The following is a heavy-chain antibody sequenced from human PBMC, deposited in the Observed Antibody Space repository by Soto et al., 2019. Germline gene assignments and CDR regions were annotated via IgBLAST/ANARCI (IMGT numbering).Heavy chain of an antibody. CDR3: ARGRAKFGARKTEDY. D-gene: IGHD3-10*01. J-gene: IGHJ4*02. Sequence: SETLSLTCAVYGGSFSGYYWSWIRQPPGKGLEWIGEINHSGSTNYNPSLKSRVTISVDTSKNQFSLKLSSVTAADTAVYYCARGRAKFGARKTEDYWGQGTLVTVSS. CDR2: INHSGST. CDR1: GGSFSGYY. V-gene: IGHV4-34*01.